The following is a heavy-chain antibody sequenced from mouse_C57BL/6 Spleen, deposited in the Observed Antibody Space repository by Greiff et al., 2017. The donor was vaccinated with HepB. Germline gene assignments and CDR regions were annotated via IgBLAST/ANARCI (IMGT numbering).Heavy chain of an antibody. J-gene: IGHJ1*03. CDR2: IYPGNSDT. CDR3: TREGGYYVSYWYFDV. D-gene: IGHD1-1*01. Sequence: EVQLQQSGTVLARPGASVKMSCKTSGYTFTSYWMHWVKQRPGQGLEWRGAIYPGNSDTSYNQKFKGKAKLTAVTSASTAYMELSSLTNEDSAVYYCTREGGYYVSYWYFDVWGTGTTVTVSS. CDR1: GYTFTSYW. V-gene: IGHV1-5*01.